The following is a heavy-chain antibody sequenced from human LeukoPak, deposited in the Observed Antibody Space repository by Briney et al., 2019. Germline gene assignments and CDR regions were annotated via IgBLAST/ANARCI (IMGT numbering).Heavy chain of an antibody. Sequence: GASVKVSCKASQYNFTSYYIHWVRQAPGQGLEWMGITNPSGGSTSYAQKFQGRVTMTRDTSTTTVYIELSSLRSEDTAVYYCARDIPYEVTFGGVTVMGSFVLDYWGQGTLVTVSS. J-gene: IGHJ4*02. CDR2: TNPSGGST. CDR3: ARDIPYEVTFGGVTVMGSFVLDY. CDR1: QYNFTSYY. D-gene: IGHD3-16*02. V-gene: IGHV1-46*01.